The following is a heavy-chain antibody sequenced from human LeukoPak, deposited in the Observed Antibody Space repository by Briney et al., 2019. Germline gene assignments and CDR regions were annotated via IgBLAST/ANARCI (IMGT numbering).Heavy chain of an antibody. CDR1: GFTFSSYA. J-gene: IGHJ3*02. D-gene: IGHD3-9*01. V-gene: IGHV3-23*01. CDR3: AKALRYLDWLLYDAFDI. Sequence: PGGSLGLSCAASGFTFSSYAMSWVRQAPGKGLEWVSAISGSGGSTYYADSVKGRFTISRDNSKNTLYLQMNSLRAEDTAVYYCAKALRYLDWLLYDAFDIWGQGTMVTVSS. CDR2: ISGSGGST.